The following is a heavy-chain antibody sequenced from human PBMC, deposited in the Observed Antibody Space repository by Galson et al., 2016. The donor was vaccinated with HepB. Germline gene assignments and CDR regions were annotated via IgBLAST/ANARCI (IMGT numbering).Heavy chain of an antibody. Sequence: SLRLSCAASGFTFSAYWMTWVRQAPGKGLEWVAKINQDSTYVSYVDSLRGRFTISRDNPKNSLYLQMNSLRAEDTAVYYCARFGFHDYDYDYWGRGTLVTVS. CDR3: ARFGFHDYDYDY. V-gene: IGHV3-7*03. D-gene: IGHD4-17*01. J-gene: IGHJ4*02. CDR1: GFTFSAYW. CDR2: INQDSTYV.